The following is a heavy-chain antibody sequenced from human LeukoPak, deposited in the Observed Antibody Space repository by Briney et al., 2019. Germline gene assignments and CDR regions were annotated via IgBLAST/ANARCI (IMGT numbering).Heavy chain of an antibody. Sequence: GSLRLSCAASGFTFSSYGMHWVRQAPGKGLEWVAVIWYDGSNKYYADSVKGRFTISRDNSKNTLYLQMNSLRAEDTAVYYCAKDRSPSSGGNFDYWGQRTLVTVSS. CDR3: AKDRSPSSGGNFDY. D-gene: IGHD2-15*01. J-gene: IGHJ4*02. V-gene: IGHV3-33*06. CDR2: IWYDGSNK. CDR1: GFTFSSYG.